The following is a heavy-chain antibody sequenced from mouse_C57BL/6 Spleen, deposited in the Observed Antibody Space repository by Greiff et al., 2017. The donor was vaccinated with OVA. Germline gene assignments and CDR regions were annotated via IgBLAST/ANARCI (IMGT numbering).Heavy chain of an antibody. CDR3: ASYGSSSFDY. J-gene: IGHJ2*01. CDR1: GYAFSSSW. Sequence: LQESGPELVKPGASVKISCKASGYAFSSSWMNWVKQRPGKGLEWIGRIYPGDGDTNYNGKFKGKATLTADKSSSTAYMQLSSLTSEDSAVYFCASYGSSSFDYWGQGTTRTVSS. D-gene: IGHD1-1*01. V-gene: IGHV1-82*01. CDR2: IYPGDGDT.